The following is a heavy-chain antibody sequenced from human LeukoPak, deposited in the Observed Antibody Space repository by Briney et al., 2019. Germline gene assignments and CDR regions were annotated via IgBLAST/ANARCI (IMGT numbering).Heavy chain of an antibody. V-gene: IGHV3-30-3*01. J-gene: IGHJ3*02. D-gene: IGHD6-19*01. CDR1: GFTFSSYA. Sequence: PGGSLRLSCAASGFTFSSYAMHWVRQAPGKGLEWVAVISYDGSNKYYADSVKGRFTISRDNSKNTLYLQMNSLRAEDTAVYYCARDSYSSGWYKDAFDIWGQGTMVTVSS. CDR3: ARDSYSSGWYKDAFDI. CDR2: ISYDGSNK.